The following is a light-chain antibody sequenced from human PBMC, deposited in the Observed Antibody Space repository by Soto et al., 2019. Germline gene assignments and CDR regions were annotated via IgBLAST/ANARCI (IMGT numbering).Light chain of an antibody. CDR3: HQYYKWPLT. CDR1: HSVNSH. V-gene: IGKV3-15*01. Sequence: MMMTQSPATLSVSPGERVTLSCRTSHSVNSHVAWYQQKPGQTPRLLIYDASTRATDIPARFSGSGSGTDFTLTISSLLSEDFAVYYCHQYYKWPLTFGGGTKVDIK. CDR2: DAS. J-gene: IGKJ4*01.